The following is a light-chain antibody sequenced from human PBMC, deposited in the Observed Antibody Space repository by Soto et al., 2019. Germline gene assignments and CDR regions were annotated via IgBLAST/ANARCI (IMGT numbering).Light chain of an antibody. Sequence: ENVLTQSPITLSLSPGERATLSCRASQSVSSSYLAWYQQKPGQAPRLLIYGASSRATGIPARFSGSGSGTDFTLTISRLEPEDFAVYYCQQYSTSLSLLIFGGGTKVEIK. CDR2: GAS. CDR1: QSVSSSY. V-gene: IGKV3-20*01. CDR3: QQYSTSLSLLI. J-gene: IGKJ4*01.